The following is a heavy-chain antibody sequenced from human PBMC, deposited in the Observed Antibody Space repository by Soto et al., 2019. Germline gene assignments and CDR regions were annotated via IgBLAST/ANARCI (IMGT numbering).Heavy chain of an antibody. CDR2: ISGNNYYI. J-gene: IGHJ4*02. CDR3: AKGHLQDSSGWLDH. V-gene: IGHV3-21*01. CDR1: GFTFESHS. D-gene: IGHD3-22*01. Sequence: GGSLRLSCAASGFTFESHSINWVRQAPGKGLGWVASISGNNYYIFYADSVKGRFTISRDNARNSAYLQMNSLRAEDTAVYYCAKGHLQDSSGWLDHWGQGTLVTAPQ.